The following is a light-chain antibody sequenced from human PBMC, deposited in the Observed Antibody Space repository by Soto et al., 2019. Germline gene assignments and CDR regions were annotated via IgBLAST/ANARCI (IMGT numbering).Light chain of an antibody. CDR3: TSYAGSNIWV. CDR2: EVN. J-gene: IGLJ3*02. Sequence: QSALTQPPSASGSPGQSVTISCTGTSSDVGAYNYVSWYQQYPGKAPKLMIYEVNKRPSGVPDRFSGSKSGKTASLTVSGLQSEDEAAYHCTSYAGSNIWVFGGGTQLTVL. V-gene: IGLV2-8*01. CDR1: SSDVGAYNY.